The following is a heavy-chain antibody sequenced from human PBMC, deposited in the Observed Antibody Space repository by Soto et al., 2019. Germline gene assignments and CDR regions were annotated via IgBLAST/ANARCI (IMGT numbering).Heavy chain of an antibody. CDR1: VFTFISYA. J-gene: IGHJ4*02. D-gene: IGHD3-3*01. V-gene: IGHV3-30-3*01. CDR2: ISYDGSNK. CDR3: ARVGTIFGVVIPFDY. Sequence: GGSLRLSCASSVFTFISYAMHWVRQAPGKGLEWVAVISYDGSNKYYADSVKGRFTISRDNSKNTLYLQMNSLRAEDTAVYYCARVGTIFGVVIPFDYWGQGTLVTVSS.